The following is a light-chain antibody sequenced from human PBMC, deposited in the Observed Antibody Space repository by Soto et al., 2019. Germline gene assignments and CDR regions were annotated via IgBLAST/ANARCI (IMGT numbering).Light chain of an antibody. J-gene: IGLJ1*01. CDR2: KNN. CDR1: SSNIGSNY. CDR3: AAWDDSLSGYV. V-gene: IGLV1-47*01. Sequence: QSVLAQPPSASGTPGQRVTTSCSGSSSNIGSNYVYWYQQLPGTAPKLLIYKNNQRPSGVPDRFSGSKSGTSASLAISGLRSEDEAHYYCAAWDDSLSGYVFGTGTKVTV.